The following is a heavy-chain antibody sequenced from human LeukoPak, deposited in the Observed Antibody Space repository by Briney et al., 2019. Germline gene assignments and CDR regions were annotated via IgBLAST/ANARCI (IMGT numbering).Heavy chain of an antibody. CDR3: ARGAAYCGGDCYQTYYFDY. CDR1: GFTFSSYA. V-gene: IGHV3-64*01. Sequence: GGSLRLSCAASGFTFSSYAMHWVRQAPGKGLEYVSAISSNGGSTYYANSVKGRFTISRDNSKNTLYLQMGSLRAEGMAVYYCARGAAYCGGDCYQTYYFDYWGQGTLVTVSS. J-gene: IGHJ4*02. CDR2: ISSNGGST. D-gene: IGHD2-21*02.